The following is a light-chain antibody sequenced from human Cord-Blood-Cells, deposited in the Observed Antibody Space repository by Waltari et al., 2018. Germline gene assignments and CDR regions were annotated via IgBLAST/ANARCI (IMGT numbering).Light chain of an antibody. Sequence: DIQMTQSPSTLSASVGDRVTITCRASQSISSWLAWYQQKPGKAPKLLIYKASSLESGGPSRCSGRGSGTEFTLNISSLQPDDFATYYCQQYNSYSTFGQGTKVEIK. CDR3: QQYNSYST. J-gene: IGKJ1*01. V-gene: IGKV1-5*03. CDR1: QSISSW. CDR2: KAS.